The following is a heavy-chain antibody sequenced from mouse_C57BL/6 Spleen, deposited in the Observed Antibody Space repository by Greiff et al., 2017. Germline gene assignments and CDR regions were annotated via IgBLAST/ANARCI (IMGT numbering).Heavy chain of an antibody. CDR1: GFNIKDDY. V-gene: IGHV14-4*01. CDR2: IDPENGDT. D-gene: IGHD3-2*02. CDR3: TRGGSSGEVLAWFAY. J-gene: IGHJ3*01. Sequence: EVQLQQSGAELVRPGASVKLSCTASGFNIKDDYMHWVKQRPEQGLEWIGWIDPENGDTEYASKFQGKAPITADTSSNTAYLQLNSLTSEDNDVYYCTRGGSSGEVLAWFAYWGQGTLVTVSA.